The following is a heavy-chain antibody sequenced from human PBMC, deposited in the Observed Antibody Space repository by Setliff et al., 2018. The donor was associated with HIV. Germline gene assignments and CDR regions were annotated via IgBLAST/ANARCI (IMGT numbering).Heavy chain of an antibody. CDR2: ISFNSGNI. CDR3: ARDTRTTGEMDFFFDV. J-gene: IGHJ6*04. Sequence: AGGSLRLSCVVSGFLFYERGMHWVRQTPGRGLEWVSGISFNSGNIRYADSVRGRFTISRDNDRNALYLQMSSLRPEDSALYYCARDTRTTGEMDFFFDVWGIGTTVTVSS. V-gene: IGHV3-9*01. CDR1: GFLFYERG. D-gene: IGHD1-1*01.